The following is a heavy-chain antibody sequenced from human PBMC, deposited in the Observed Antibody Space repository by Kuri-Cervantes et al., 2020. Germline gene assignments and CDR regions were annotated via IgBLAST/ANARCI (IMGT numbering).Heavy chain of an antibody. CDR2: INHSGST. CDR3: ARSGSRVTATHSLGY. D-gene: IGHD2-21*02. J-gene: IGHJ4*02. V-gene: IGHV4-34*01. Sequence: GSLRLSCAVYGGSLSGYYWSWIRQPPGKGLEWIGEINHSGSTNYNPSLKSRVTISVDTSKNQFSLKLTSVTAADTAVYYCARSGSRVTATHSLGYWGQGTLVTVSS. CDR1: GGSLSGYY.